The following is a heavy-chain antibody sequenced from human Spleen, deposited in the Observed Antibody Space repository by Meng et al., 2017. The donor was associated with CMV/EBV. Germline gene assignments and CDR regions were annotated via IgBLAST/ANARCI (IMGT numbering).Heavy chain of an antibody. CDR2: IRRQHYGGTT. CDR3: AKLTAVLFPDVLDI. V-gene: IGHV3-49*04. CDR1: GFTFGDYA. J-gene: IGHJ3*02. D-gene: IGHD2-21*01. Sequence: GESLKISCTASGFTFGDYAMSWVRQAPGKGLEWVGFIRRQHYGGTTEYAASVEGRFTISRDDSNSIAFLLLNSLKPEDTAVYYCAKLTAVLFPDVLDIWGQGTMVTVSS.